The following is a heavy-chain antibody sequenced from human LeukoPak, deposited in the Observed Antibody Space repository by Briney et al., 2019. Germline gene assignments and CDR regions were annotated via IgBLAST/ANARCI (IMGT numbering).Heavy chain of an antibody. Sequence: ASVKVSCKASGYTFTNYAINWVRQAPGQGLEWMGWINTNTGNPTYVQGFTGRFVFSLDTSVSTAYLQISSLKAEDTAVYYCASRLYSSSWYFGYWGQGTLVTVSS. V-gene: IGHV7-4-1*02. CDR1: GYTFTNYA. CDR2: INTNTGNP. D-gene: IGHD6-13*01. CDR3: ASRLYSSSWYFGY. J-gene: IGHJ4*02.